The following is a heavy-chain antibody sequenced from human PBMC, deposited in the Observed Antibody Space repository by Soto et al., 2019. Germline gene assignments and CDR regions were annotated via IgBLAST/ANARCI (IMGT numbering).Heavy chain of an antibody. J-gene: IGHJ3*02. CDR3: TTPISGYQGDDAFDI. CDR2: IKSKTDGGTT. CDR1: GFTFSNAW. V-gene: IGHV3-15*07. D-gene: IGHD3-22*01. Sequence: GGSLRLSCAASGFTFSNAWMNWVRQAPGKGLEWVGRIKSKTDGGTTDYAATVKGRLTISRHDSKNTLYLQMNSLKTEDTAVYYCTTPISGYQGDDAFDIWGQGTMVTVSS.